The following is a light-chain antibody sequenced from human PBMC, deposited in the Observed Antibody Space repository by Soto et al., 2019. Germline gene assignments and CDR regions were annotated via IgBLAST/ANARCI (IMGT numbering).Light chain of an antibody. CDR2: DAS. CDR3: LQHNSYPYI. J-gene: IGKJ2*01. Sequence: DIQLTQSPSTLSASVGDRVTITCRASQSLSTWLAWYQQKPGKAPNLLIYDASSLQSGFPSRFSGSGSGTEFTLTISSLQPEDFGTYYCLQHNSYPYIFGQGTKLE. CDR1: QSLSTW. V-gene: IGKV1-5*01.